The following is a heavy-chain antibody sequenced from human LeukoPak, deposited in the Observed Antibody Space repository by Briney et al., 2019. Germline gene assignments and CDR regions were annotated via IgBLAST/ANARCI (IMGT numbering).Heavy chain of an antibody. V-gene: IGHV4-59*01. J-gene: IGHJ4*02. CDR1: GGSISRYY. CDR2: KDYSGST. D-gene: IGHD1-26*01. CDR3: AREVGPY. Sequence: SETLSLTCTVSGGSISRYYWSWIRKPPGKGLEWIGYKDYSGSTNYNRSLKSRVTISVDTSKNQFSLKLSSVTAADTAVYYCAREVGPYWGQGTQVTVSS.